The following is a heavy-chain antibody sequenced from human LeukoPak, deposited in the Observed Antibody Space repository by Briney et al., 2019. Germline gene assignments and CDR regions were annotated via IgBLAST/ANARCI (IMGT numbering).Heavy chain of an antibody. CDR3: ATPGAAADTFDY. Sequence: PSETLSLTCAVYGGSFSGYYWSWIRQPPGKGLEWIGEINHSGSTNYNPSLKSRVTISVDTSKNQFSLKLSSVTAADTAVYYCATPGAAADTFDYWGQGTLVTVSS. V-gene: IGHV4-34*01. CDR1: GGSFSGYY. J-gene: IGHJ4*02. CDR2: INHSGST. D-gene: IGHD6-13*01.